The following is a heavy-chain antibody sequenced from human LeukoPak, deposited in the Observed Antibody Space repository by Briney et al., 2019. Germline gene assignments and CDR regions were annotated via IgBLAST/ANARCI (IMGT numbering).Heavy chain of an antibody. J-gene: IGHJ5*02. CDR1: GGSISSYY. Sequence: SETLSLTCTVSGGSISSYYWSWIRQPPGEGLEWIGYIHYSGGITYYNPSLKSRVTISVDTSKNQFSLKLSSVTAADTAVYYCARGVNYYGSGSYYPWGQGTLVTVSS. D-gene: IGHD3-10*01. V-gene: IGHV4-59*08. CDR3: ARGVNYYGSGSYYP. CDR2: IHYSGGIT.